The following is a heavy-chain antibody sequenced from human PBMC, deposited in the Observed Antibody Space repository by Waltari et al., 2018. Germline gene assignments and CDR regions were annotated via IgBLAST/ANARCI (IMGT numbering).Heavy chain of an antibody. Sequence: EVQLVESGGGLVQPGGSLRLSCAASGFTFSSSEMNWVRQAPGKGLEWVSAISGSGGSTYYADSVKGRFTISRDNSKNTLYLQMNSLRAEDTAVYYCAKDRVGSYLGWDYFDYWGQGTLVTVSS. CDR1: GFTFSSSE. D-gene: IGHD1-26*01. CDR2: ISGSGGST. CDR3: AKDRVGSYLGWDYFDY. J-gene: IGHJ4*02. V-gene: IGHV3-23*04.